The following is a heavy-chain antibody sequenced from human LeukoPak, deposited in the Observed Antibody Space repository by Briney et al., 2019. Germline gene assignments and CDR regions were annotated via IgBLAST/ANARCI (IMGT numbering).Heavy chain of an antibody. V-gene: IGHV3-74*01. CDR1: GFTFSDYP. J-gene: IGHJ6*02. CDR2: INSDGSST. Sequence: SGGSLRLSCSASGFTFSDYPMHWVRQAPGKGLVWVSRINSDGSSTTYADSVKGRFTISRDNAKSTLYLQMSSLRAEDTAVYYCARKGNNYYGMDVWGQGTTVTVSS. CDR3: ARKGNNYYGMDV.